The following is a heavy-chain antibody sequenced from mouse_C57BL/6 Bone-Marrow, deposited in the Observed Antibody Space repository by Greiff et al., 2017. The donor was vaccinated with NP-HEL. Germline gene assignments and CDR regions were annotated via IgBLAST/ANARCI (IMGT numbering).Heavy chain of an antibody. CDR2: ISSGSSTI. Sequence: EVQLVESGGGLVKPGGSLKLSCAASGFTFSDYGMHWVRQAPEKGLEWVAYISSGSSTISYADTVKGRFTISRDNAKNTLFLQMTSLRSEDTAMYYCARPPSSHWYFDVWGTGTTVTVSS. J-gene: IGHJ1*03. V-gene: IGHV5-17*01. CDR1: GFTFSDYG. D-gene: IGHD1-1*01. CDR3: ARPPSSHWYFDV.